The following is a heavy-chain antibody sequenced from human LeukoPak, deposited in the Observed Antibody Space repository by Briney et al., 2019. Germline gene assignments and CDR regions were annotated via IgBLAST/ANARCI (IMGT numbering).Heavy chain of an antibody. V-gene: IGHV1-2*02. D-gene: IGHD3-10*01. CDR1: AYTFTGYY. J-gene: IGHJ5*02. CDR3: ARVVRFGELLDNWFDP. Sequence: ASVKVSCKASAYTFTGYYMHLVRQAPGQGLESMGWINPNSGGTNYAQKVQGRVTMTRDTSISTAYMELSRLRSDDTAVYYCARVVRFGELLDNWFDPWGQGTLVTVSS. CDR2: INPNSGGT.